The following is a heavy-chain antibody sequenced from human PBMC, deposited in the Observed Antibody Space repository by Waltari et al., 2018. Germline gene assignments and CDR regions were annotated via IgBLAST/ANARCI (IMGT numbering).Heavy chain of an antibody. CDR3: AREYHGDSALLRGRGYYFDY. CDR2: IYYSGST. V-gene: IGHV4-59*11. J-gene: IGHJ4*02. CDR1: GGSISSHY. D-gene: IGHD4-17*01. Sequence: QVQLQESGPGLVKPSETLSLTCTVSGGSISSHYWSWIRQPPGKGLEWIGYIYYSGSTNYNPSLKSRVTISVDTSKNQFSLKLSSVTAADTAMYYCAREYHGDSALLRGRGYYFDYWGQGTLVTVSS.